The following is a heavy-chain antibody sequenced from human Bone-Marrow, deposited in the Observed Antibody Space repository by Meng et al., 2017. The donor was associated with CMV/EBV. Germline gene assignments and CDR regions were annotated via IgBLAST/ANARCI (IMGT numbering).Heavy chain of an antibody. J-gene: IGHJ5*02. CDR3: ARDLITMTPNWFAP. CDR1: GYTFTSYG. V-gene: IGHV1-18*01. D-gene: IGHD3-22*01. Sequence: ASVKVSCKASGYTFTSYGISWVRQAPGQGLEWMGWISGYNGKTNYAQKFQDRVTMTTEKSTSTAYMELRSLRSDDTAVYYCARDLITMTPNWFAPWGQGHLVNVSS. CDR2: ISGYNGKT.